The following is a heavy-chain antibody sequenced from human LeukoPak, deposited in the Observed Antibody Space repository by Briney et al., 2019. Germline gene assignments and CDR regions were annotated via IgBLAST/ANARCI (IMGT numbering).Heavy chain of an antibody. D-gene: IGHD4-17*01. CDR2: FDPEDGET. Sequence: ASVKVSCKVSGYTLTELSMHWVRQAPGKGLEWMGGFDPEDGETIYAQKFQGRVTMTEDTSTDTAYMELSSLRSEDTAVYYCAINYGDYFWDAFDIWGQGTMVTVSS. CDR3: AINYGDYFWDAFDI. V-gene: IGHV1-24*01. CDR1: GYTLTELS. J-gene: IGHJ3*02.